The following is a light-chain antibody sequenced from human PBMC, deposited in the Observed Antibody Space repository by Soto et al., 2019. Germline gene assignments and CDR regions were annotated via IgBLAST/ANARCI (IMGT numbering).Light chain of an antibody. CDR3: AAWDDSLNASYV. V-gene: IGLV1-44*01. CDR1: SSNIGSNT. CDR2: SNN. Sequence: QSVLTQPPSSSGTPGQRVTSSCSGSSSNIGSNTVNWYQQLPGTAPKLLIYSNNQRPSGVPDRFSGSKSGTSASLAISGLQSEDEADYYCAAWDDSLNASYVFGTGTKVTVL. J-gene: IGLJ1*01.